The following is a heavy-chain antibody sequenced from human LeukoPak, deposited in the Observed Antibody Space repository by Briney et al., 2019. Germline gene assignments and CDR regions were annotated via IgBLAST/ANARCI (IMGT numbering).Heavy chain of an antibody. Sequence: SETLSLTCTVSGGSISSYYWSWIRQPPGKGREWIGYIYYSGSTNYNPSPKSRVTISVDTSKNQFSLKLSSVTAADTAVYYCATSPGYSYGNWFDPWGQGTLVTVSS. CDR3: ATSPGYSYGNWFDP. CDR1: GGSISSYY. CDR2: IYYSGST. J-gene: IGHJ5*02. D-gene: IGHD5-18*01. V-gene: IGHV4-59*01.